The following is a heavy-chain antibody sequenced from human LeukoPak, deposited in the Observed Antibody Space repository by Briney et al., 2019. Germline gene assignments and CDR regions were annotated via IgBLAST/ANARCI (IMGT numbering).Heavy chain of an antibody. CDR2: IYYSGST. J-gene: IGHJ5*02. V-gene: IGHV4-59*01. CDR1: GGSISSYY. CDR3: ARADEEGWFDP. Sequence: PPETLSLTCTVSGGSISSYYWSWIRQPPGKGLEWIGYIYYSGSTNYNPSLKSRVTISVDTSKNQFSLKLSSVTAADTAVYYCARADEEGWFDPWGQGTLVTVSS.